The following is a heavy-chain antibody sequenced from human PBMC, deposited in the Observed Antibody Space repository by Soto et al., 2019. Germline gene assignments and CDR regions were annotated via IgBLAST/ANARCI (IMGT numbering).Heavy chain of an antibody. Sequence: GGSLRLSCTASGFTFGDYAMSWVRQAPGKGLEWVGLIRSKAYGGTTEYAASVKGRFTISRADSKSIAYLQMNSLRTEDTAVYYCSTGVRLFHYWGQGTLVTVSS. CDR3: STGVRLFHY. CDR2: IRSKAYGGTT. D-gene: IGHD7-27*01. V-gene: IGHV3-49*04. J-gene: IGHJ4*02. CDR1: GFTFGDYA.